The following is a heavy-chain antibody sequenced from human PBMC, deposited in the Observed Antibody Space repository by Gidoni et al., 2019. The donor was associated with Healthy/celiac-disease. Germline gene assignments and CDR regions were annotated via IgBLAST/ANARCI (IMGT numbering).Heavy chain of an antibody. CDR3: ARDKGRELHGFDY. D-gene: IGHD1-26*01. Sequence: QVQLVESGGGVVQPGRSLRLSCAASGFTFSSYAMHWVRQAPGKGLEWVAVISYDGSNKYYADSVKGRFTISRDNSKNTLYLQMNSLRAEDTAVYYCARDKGRELHGFDYWGQGTLVTVSS. V-gene: IGHV3-30-3*01. J-gene: IGHJ4*02. CDR1: GFTFSSYA. CDR2: ISYDGSNK.